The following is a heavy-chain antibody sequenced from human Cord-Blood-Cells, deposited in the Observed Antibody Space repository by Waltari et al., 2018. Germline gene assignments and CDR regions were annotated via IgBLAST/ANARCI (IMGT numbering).Heavy chain of an antibody. J-gene: IGHJ4*02. CDR2: IYYSGRP. CDR3: AREQAAGPLDY. D-gene: IGHD6-13*01. Sequence: QLQLQESGPGLVKPSETLSLTCTVSGGSISSSSYYWGWIRQPPGKGLEWIGSIYYSGRPYYNPSLKSRVTISVDTSKNQFSLKLSSVTAADTAVYYCAREQAAGPLDYWGQGTLVTVSS. V-gene: IGHV4-39*02. CDR1: GGSISSSSYY.